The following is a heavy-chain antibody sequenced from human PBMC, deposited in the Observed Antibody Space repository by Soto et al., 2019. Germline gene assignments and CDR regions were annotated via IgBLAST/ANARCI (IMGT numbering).Heavy chain of an antibody. CDR1: GGSIYNGDYH. CDR2: INYSGST. D-gene: IGHD4-17*01. Sequence: QVQLQESGPGLVKPSQTLSLTCTVSGGSIYNGDYHWSWIRQPPGKGLEWLGNINYSGSTHYNPSLQRRITISIDTSKNQFALKLRSVTAADTAVYYCAREVASVTNWFDPWGQGTLVTVSS. V-gene: IGHV4-30-4*01. J-gene: IGHJ5*02. CDR3: AREVASVTNWFDP.